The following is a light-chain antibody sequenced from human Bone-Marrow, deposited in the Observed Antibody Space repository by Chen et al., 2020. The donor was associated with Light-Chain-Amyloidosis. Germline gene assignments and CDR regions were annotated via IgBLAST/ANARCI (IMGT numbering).Light chain of an antibody. J-gene: IGLJ3*02. V-gene: IGLV3-21*02. CDR1: NIGSTS. CDR3: QVWDRSSDRPV. Sequence: SYVLTQPSSVSGAPGQTAPLACGGNNIGSTSVHWYQQTPGQAPLLVVYDDSDRPSGIPGRLSGSNSGNTATLTSSRVEAGDEADYYCQVWDRSSDRPVFGGGTKLTVL. CDR2: DDS.